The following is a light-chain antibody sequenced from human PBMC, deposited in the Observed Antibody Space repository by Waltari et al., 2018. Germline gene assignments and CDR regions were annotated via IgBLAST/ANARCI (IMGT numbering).Light chain of an antibody. CDR3: QQYNNWPPWT. CDR2: GAS. J-gene: IGKJ1*01. V-gene: IGKV3-15*01. CDR1: QSVSSN. Sequence: EIVMTQSPATLSVSPGDRATLSCRASQSVSSNLAWYQQKPGQAPRLLIYGASTRATGIPARFSGSGSGTEFTLTISSLQSGDFAVYYCQQYNNWPPWTFGQGTKVEIK.